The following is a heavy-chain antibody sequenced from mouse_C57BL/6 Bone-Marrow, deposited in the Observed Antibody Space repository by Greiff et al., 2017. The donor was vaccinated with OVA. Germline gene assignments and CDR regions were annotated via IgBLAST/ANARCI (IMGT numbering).Heavy chain of an antibody. J-gene: IGHJ3*01. CDR3: ARRRGWLLSFAY. D-gene: IGHD2-3*01. CDR1: GYTFTSYW. CDR2: IHPNSGST. V-gene: IGHV1-64*01. Sequence: QVHVKQPGAELVKPGASVKLSCKASGYTFTSYWMHWVKQRPGQGLEWIGMIHPNSGSTNYNEKFKSKATLTVDKSSSTAYMQLSSLTSEDSAVYYCARRRGWLLSFAYWGQGTLVTVSA.